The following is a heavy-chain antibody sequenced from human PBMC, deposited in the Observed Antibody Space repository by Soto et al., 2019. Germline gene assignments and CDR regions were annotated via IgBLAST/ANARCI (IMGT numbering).Heavy chain of an antibody. CDR1: GGSFSGYY. CDR3: ARVYYDSSGYLDY. Sequence: SETLSLTCAVYGGSFSGYYWSWIRQPPGKGLEWIGEINHSGSTNYNPSLKSRVTISVDTSKNQFSLKLSSVTAADTAVYYCARVYYDSSGYLDYWGQGTLVTVSS. V-gene: IGHV4-34*01. CDR2: INHSGST. J-gene: IGHJ4*02. D-gene: IGHD3-22*01.